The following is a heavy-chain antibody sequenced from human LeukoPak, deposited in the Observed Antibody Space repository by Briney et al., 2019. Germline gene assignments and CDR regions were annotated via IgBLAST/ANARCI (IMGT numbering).Heavy chain of an antibody. D-gene: IGHD3-10*01. CDR1: GYTLTELS. Sequence: ASVKVSCKVSGYTLTELSMHWVRQAPGKGLEWMGGFDPEDGETIYAQKFQGRVTMTEDTSTGTAYMELSSLRSEDTAVYYCATGVTMVRGVINDYWGQGTLVTVSS. J-gene: IGHJ4*02. CDR3: ATGVTMVRGVINDY. V-gene: IGHV1-24*01. CDR2: FDPEDGET.